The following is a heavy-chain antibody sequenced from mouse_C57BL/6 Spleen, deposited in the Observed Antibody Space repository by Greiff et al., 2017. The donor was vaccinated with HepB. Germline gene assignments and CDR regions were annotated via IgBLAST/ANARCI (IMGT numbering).Heavy chain of an antibody. CDR3: ARGYYGSSYDY. CDR1: GYSITSGYY. D-gene: IGHD1-1*01. J-gene: IGHJ2*01. V-gene: IGHV3-6*01. CDR2: ISYDGSN. Sequence: EVQLQESGPGLVKPSQSLSLTCSVTGYSITSGYYWHWIRQFPGNTLEWMGYISYDGSNNYNPSLKNRISITRDTSKNQFFLKLNSVTTEDTATYYCARGYYGSSYDYWGQGTTLTVSS.